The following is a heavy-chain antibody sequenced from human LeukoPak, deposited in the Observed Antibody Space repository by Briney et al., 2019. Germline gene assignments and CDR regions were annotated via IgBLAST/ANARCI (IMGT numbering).Heavy chain of an antibody. V-gene: IGHV4-59*08. CDR1: GDSMSPYY. CDR2: IYYSGNT. D-gene: IGHD6-19*01. Sequence: SETLSLTCTVSGDSMSPYYWSWIRQPPGKGLEWFGYIYYSGNTKYNPSLKSRVTISVDTSKNQFSLKLSSVTAADTAVYYCATWGIAVAGTFDYWGQGTLVTVST. CDR3: ATWGIAVAGTFDY. J-gene: IGHJ4*02.